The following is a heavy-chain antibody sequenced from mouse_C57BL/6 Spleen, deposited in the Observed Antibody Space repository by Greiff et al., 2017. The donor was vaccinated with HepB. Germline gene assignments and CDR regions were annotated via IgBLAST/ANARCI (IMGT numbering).Heavy chain of an antibody. V-gene: IGHV1-63*01. J-gene: IGHJ2*01. CDR2: IYPGGGYT. D-gene: IGHD4-1*01. Sequence: QVQLKESGAELVRPGTSVKMSCKASGYTFTNYWIGWAKQRPGHGLEWIGDIYPGGGYTNYNEKFKGKATLTADKSSSTAYMQFSSLTSEDSAIYYCARGLGRRYFDYWGQGTTLTVSS. CDR1: GYTFTNYW. CDR3: ARGLGRRYFDY.